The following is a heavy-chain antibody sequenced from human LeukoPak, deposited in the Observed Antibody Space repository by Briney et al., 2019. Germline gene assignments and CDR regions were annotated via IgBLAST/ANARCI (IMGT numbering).Heavy chain of an antibody. CDR3: AREVVSGTVIDY. CDR2: IQSDGTTT. D-gene: IGHD2-2*01. J-gene: IGHJ4*02. CDR1: GFSFSTSW. Sequence: PGGSLRLSCAASGFSFSTSWMHWVRLAPGKGLLWVSRIQSDGTTTIYADSVKGRFTISRDNTKNTLYLQMNSLRAEDTAVYHCAREVVSGTVIDYWGQGTLVTVSS. V-gene: IGHV3-74*01.